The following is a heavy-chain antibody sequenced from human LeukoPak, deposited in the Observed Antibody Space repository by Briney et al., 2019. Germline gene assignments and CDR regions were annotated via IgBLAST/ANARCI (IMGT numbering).Heavy chain of an antibody. V-gene: IGHV3-30*18. Sequence: PGGSLRLSCAASGFTFSSYGMHWVRQAPGKGLEWVAVISYDGSNKYYADSVKGRSTISRDNSKNTLYLQMNSLRAEDTAVYYCAKEGRGTMVRGVMDYWGQGTLVTVSS. CDR3: AKEGRGTMVRGVMDY. CDR1: GFTFSSYG. CDR2: ISYDGSNK. J-gene: IGHJ4*02. D-gene: IGHD3-10*01.